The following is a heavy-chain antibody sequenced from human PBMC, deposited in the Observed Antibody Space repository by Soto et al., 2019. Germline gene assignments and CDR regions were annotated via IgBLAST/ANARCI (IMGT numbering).Heavy chain of an antibody. V-gene: IGHV3-15*07. CDR3: PPDSSINTVIVRFAY. CDR1: YCTFSNAC. CDR2: IKSKTDGGTT. Sequence: PAGALRLSYTASYCTFSNACISWVLQAPGNWLEWVGRIKSKTDGGTTDFAAPVKGRFAISRDDSKNIEHLQMNSLTTEAPAVYSCPPDSSINTVIVRFAYWGHRTLVTVS. D-gene: IGHD3-22*01. J-gene: IGHJ4*01.